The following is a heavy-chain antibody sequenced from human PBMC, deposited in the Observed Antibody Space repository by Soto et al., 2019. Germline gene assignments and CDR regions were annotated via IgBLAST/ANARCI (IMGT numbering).Heavy chain of an antibody. V-gene: IGHV3-21*01. CDR1: GFTFSSYS. D-gene: IGHD3-3*01. CDR2: ISSSSSYI. CDR3: ARDRVSEWSPDAFDI. Sequence: PGGSLRLSCAASGFTFSSYSMNWVRQAPGKGLEWVSSISSSSSYIYYADSVKGRFTISRDNAKNSLYLQMNSLRAEDTAVYYCARDRVSEWSPDAFDIWGQGTMVAAS. J-gene: IGHJ3*02.